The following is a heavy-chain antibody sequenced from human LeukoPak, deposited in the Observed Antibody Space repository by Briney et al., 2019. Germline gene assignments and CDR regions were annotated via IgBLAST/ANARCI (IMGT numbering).Heavy chain of an antibody. CDR3: AKRFFPAAATASFDY. CDR2: ISGSGGST. CDR1: GFTFSSYA. J-gene: IGHJ4*02. D-gene: IGHD6-13*01. V-gene: IGHV3-23*01. Sequence: GGSLRLSCAASGFTFSSYALSWVRQAPGKGLEWVSAISGSGGSTDYADSVKGRFTISRDNSKNTLYLQMNSLRAEDTAVYYCAKRFFPAAATASFDYWGQGTLVTVSS.